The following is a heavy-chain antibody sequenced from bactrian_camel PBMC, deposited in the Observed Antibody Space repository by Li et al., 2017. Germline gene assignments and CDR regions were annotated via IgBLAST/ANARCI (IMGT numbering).Heavy chain of an antibody. CDR2: INSDGGST. Sequence: VQLVESGGGLVQPGGSLRLSCAASGFTISGYDMSWVRQAPGKGLEWVSAINSDGGSTYYADSVKGRFTISRDNAKNTLYLQMNSLKTEDTGLYYCATGWVGYRDDHNYWGQGTQVTVS. D-gene: IGHD5*01. V-gene: IGHV3S40*01. J-gene: IGHJ4*01. CDR3: ATGWVGYRDDHNY. CDR1: GFTISGYD.